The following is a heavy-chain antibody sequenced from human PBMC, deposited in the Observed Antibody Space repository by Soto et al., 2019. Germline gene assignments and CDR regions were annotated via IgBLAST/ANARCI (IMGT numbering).Heavy chain of an antibody. CDR3: AKSHPRTRYFDWLFFDY. CDR1: GFTFDDYT. D-gene: IGHD3-9*01. Sequence: PGGSLRLSCAASGFTFDDYTMHWVRQAPGKGLEWVSLISWDGGSTYYADSVKGRFTISRDNSKNSLYLQMNSLRTEDTALYYCAKSHPRTRYFDWLFFDYWGQGTLVTVSS. CDR2: ISWDGGST. J-gene: IGHJ4*02. V-gene: IGHV3-43*01.